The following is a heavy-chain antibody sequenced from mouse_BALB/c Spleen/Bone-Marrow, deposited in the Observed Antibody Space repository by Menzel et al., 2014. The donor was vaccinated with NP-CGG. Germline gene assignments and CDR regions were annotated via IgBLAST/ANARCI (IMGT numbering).Heavy chain of an antibody. CDR3: ARDSNDY. V-gene: IGHV5-6-3*01. Sequence: EVQLVESGGGLVQPGGSLKLSCAASGFTFXSYGMSWVRQTPDKRLELVATINSNGGSTYYPDSVKGRFTISRDNAKNTLYLQMSSLKPEDTAMYYCARDSNDYWGQGTTLTVSS. J-gene: IGHJ2*01. CDR1: GFTFXSYG. CDR2: INSNGGST.